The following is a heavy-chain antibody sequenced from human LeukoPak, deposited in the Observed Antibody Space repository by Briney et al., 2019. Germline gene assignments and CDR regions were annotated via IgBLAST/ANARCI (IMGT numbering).Heavy chain of an antibody. V-gene: IGHV3-48*03. CDR2: ISSSGSTI. CDR3: VRDQWLAYNYYMDV. Sequence: GGSLRLSCAASGFTFNTYTMYWVRQAPGKGLEWVSYISSSGSTIYYADSVKGRFAISRHNAKNSLYLQMNSLRAEDTAVYFCVRDQWLAYNYYMDVWGKGTTVTISS. CDR1: GFTFNTYT. D-gene: IGHD6-19*01. J-gene: IGHJ6*03.